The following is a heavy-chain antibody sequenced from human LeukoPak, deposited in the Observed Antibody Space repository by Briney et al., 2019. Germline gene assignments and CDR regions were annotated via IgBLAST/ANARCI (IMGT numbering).Heavy chain of an antibody. Sequence: SETLSLTCIVSGGSISITTYYWGWMRQPPGKGLEWIGSINYSGNSYYNPSLRSRVTISVDTSKNHFSLKLNSVTAADTALYYCARAVLNLDYWGQGTLVTVSS. D-gene: IGHD2-8*01. V-gene: IGHV4-39*02. CDR3: ARAVLNLDY. CDR1: GGSISITTYY. J-gene: IGHJ4*02. CDR2: INYSGNS.